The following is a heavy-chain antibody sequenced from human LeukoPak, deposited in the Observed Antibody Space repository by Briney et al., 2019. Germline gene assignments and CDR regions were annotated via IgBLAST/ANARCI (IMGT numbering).Heavy chain of an antibody. CDR3: ARAGYSYGTGYYFDY. D-gene: IGHD5-18*01. CDR1: GGSISSYY. Sequence: PSATLSLTCTVSGGSISSYYWSWIRLPPGKSLAWIGYIYYTRATYYNPSLKSRVTISLDTSKNQFSLKLSSVTAADAAVYYCARAGYSYGTGYYFDYWGQGALVTVSS. V-gene: IGHV4-59*01. J-gene: IGHJ4*02. CDR2: IYYTRAT.